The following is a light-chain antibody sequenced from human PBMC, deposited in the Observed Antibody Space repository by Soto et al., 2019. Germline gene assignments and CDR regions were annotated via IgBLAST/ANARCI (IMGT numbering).Light chain of an antibody. CDR3: SSYTSSSPYVV. V-gene: IGLV2-14*01. Sequence: QSALTQPASVSGSPGQSITISCTGTSNDVGGYNYVSWYQQHPGKAPKLMIYDVSNRPSGVSNRFSGSKSGNTASLTISGLQAEDEADYYCSSYTSSSPYVVFGGGTQLTVL. J-gene: IGLJ2*01. CDR1: SNDVGGYNY. CDR2: DVS.